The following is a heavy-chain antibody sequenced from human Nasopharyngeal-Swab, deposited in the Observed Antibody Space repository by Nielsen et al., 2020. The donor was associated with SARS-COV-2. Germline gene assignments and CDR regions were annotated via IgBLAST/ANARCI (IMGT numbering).Heavy chain of an antibody. CDR2: MNLDSGDT. CDR1: GCTFASFD. V-gene: IGHV1-8*01. D-gene: IGHD1-1*01. CDR3: ARGPRPKRHLDY. J-gene: IGHJ4*02. Sequence: ASVKVSCKTSGCTFASFDINWVRQATGRGLEWVGWMNLDSGDTHYAQEFQGKVTLTRDTSRSTAYMELSSPRSEDTAVYYCARGPRPKRHLDYWGQGTLVTVSS.